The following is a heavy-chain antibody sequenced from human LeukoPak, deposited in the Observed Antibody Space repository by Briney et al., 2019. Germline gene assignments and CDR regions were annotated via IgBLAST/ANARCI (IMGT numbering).Heavy chain of an antibody. CDR3: ARGKRGCYYGSGKWRNDYYYYGMDV. D-gene: IGHD3-10*01. Sequence: SETLSLTCAVYSEPFSGYYWTWIRQPPGKGLEWIGEIIHSGSTNYNPSLKSRVTISVDTSKKQFSLKLGSVTAADTAVYYCARGKRGCYYGSGKWRNDYYYYGMDVWGQGTTVTVSS. V-gene: IGHV4-34*01. J-gene: IGHJ6*02. CDR2: IIHSGST. CDR1: SEPFSGYY.